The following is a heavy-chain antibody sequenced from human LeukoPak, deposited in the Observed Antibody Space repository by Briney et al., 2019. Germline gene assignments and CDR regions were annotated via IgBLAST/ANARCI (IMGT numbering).Heavy chain of an antibody. CDR2: ISSSSSYI. J-gene: IGHJ3*02. Sequence: GGSLRLSCAASGFTFSSYSMNWVRQAPGKGLEWVSSISSSSSYIYYADSVKGRFTISRDNAKNSLYLQMNSLRAEDTAVYYCARGKTIFGVVKPQSLNAFDIWGQGTMVTVSS. CDR1: GFTFSSYS. V-gene: IGHV3-21*01. D-gene: IGHD3-3*01. CDR3: ARGKTIFGVVKPQSLNAFDI.